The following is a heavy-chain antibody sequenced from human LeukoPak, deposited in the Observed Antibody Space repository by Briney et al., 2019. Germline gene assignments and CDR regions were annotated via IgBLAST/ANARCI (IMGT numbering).Heavy chain of an antibody. J-gene: IGHJ4*02. Sequence: SETLSLTCTVSGGSISSYYWSWIRQPPGKGLEWIGYIYYSGSTNYNPSLKSRVTISVDTSKNQFSLKLSSVTAADTAVYYCARVRGLGVISPYFDYWGQGILVTVSS. CDR1: GGSISSYY. CDR3: ARVRGLGVISPYFDY. D-gene: IGHD3-16*02. CDR2: IYYSGST. V-gene: IGHV4-59*08.